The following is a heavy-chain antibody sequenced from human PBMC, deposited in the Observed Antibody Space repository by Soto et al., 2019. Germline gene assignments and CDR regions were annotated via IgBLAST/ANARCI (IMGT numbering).Heavy chain of an antibody. Sequence: ASVKVSCKASGYTFTSYGISCVRQAPGQGLEWMGWISAYNGNTNYAQKLQGRVTMTTDTSTSTAYMELRSLRSDDTAVYYCAREASTIFGVVISVWFGPWGQGTQVTVSS. CDR1: GYTFTSYG. D-gene: IGHD3-3*01. CDR2: ISAYNGNT. V-gene: IGHV1-18*01. J-gene: IGHJ5*02. CDR3: AREASTIFGVVISVWFGP.